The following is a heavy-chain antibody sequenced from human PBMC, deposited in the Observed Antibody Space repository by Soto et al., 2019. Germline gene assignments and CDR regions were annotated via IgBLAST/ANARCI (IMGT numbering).Heavy chain of an antibody. V-gene: IGHV3-48*03. J-gene: IGHJ6*02. Sequence: PGGSLRLSCAASGFTFSSYEMNWVRQAPGKGLEWVSYISSSGSTIYYADSVKGRFTISRDNAKNSLYLQMNSLRAEDTAVYYCATAYSGSYYAYYYYYGMDVWGQGTTVTVSS. CDR1: GFTFSSYE. D-gene: IGHD1-26*01. CDR2: ISSSGSTI. CDR3: ATAYSGSYYAYYYYYGMDV.